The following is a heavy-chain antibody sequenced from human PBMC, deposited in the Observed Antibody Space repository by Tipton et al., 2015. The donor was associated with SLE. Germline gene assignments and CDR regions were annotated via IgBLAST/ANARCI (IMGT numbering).Heavy chain of an antibody. V-gene: IGHV4-61*01. CDR2: IYYSGST. Sequence: TLSLTCTVSGGSVSSGSYYWSWIRQPPGKGLEWIGYIYYSGSTNYNPSLKSRVTISIDTSKNQFSLQLNSVTPEDTAVYYCARDQGGLDASFDYWGQGTLVTVSS. CDR1: GGSVSSGSYY. CDR3: ARDQGGLDASFDY. J-gene: IGHJ4*02. D-gene: IGHD1-1*01.